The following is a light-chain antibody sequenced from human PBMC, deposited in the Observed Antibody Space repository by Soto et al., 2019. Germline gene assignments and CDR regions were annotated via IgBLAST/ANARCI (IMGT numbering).Light chain of an antibody. CDR2: MVS. V-gene: IGLV2-14*01. J-gene: IGLJ1*01. CDR1: RSDVGNYNY. CDR3: TSPTPASLYV. Sequence: QSALTQPASVSGSPGQSITISCTGSRSDVGNYNYVSWYQQYPGRVPKLLIYMVSNRASGVSNRFSGSKSGNTASLTISGLQAEDEADYFCTSPTPASLYVFGTGTKVTVL.